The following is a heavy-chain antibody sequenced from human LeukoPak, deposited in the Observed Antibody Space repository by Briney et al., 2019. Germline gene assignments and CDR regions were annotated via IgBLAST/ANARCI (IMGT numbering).Heavy chain of an antibody. J-gene: IGHJ5*02. CDR1: GGSISSYC. D-gene: IGHD3-10*01. CDR2: IFYSGST. Sequence: SETLSLTCTVSGGSISSYCWRWIRQPPGKGLEWIGYIFYSGSTNYNPSLKSRVTISVDTSKNQFSLKLRSVTAADTAVYYCAREGLNMVRGVIPKEAWGWFDPWGQGTLVTVSS. CDR3: AREGLNMVRGVIPKEAWGWFDP. V-gene: IGHV4-59*12.